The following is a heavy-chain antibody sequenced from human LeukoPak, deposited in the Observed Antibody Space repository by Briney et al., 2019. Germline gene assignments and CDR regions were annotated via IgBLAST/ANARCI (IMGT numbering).Heavy chain of an antibody. CDR2: INPNSGGT. V-gene: IGHV1-2*04. CDR1: GYTFTGYY. J-gene: IGHJ6*03. D-gene: IGHD3-9*01. Sequence: ASVKVSCKASGYTFTGYYMHWVRQAPGQGLEWMGWINPNSGGTNYAQKFQGWVTMTRDTSISTAYMELSRLRSDDTAVYYCARVETYYDILTGMDVWGKGTTVTVSS. CDR3: ARVETYYDILTGMDV.